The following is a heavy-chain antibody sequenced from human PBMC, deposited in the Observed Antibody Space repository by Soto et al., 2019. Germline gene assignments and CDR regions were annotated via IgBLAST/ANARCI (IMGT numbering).Heavy chain of an antibody. J-gene: IGHJ5*02. CDR2: ISYDGSNK. CDR3: AKGSPHYYYDSSGYSS. CDR1: GFTFSSYG. V-gene: IGHV3-30*18. Sequence: GGSLRLSCAASGFTFSSYGMHWVRQAPGKGLEWVAVISYDGSNKYYADSVKGRFTISRDNSKNTPYLQMNSLRAEDTAVYYSAKGSPHYYYDSSGYSSWGQGTLVTVSS. D-gene: IGHD3-22*01.